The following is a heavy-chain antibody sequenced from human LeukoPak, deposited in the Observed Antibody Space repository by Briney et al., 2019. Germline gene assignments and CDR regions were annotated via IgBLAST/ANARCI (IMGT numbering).Heavy chain of an antibody. CDR3: ARGYYDSSGYSFQNDAFDI. V-gene: IGHV4-39*01. D-gene: IGHD3-22*01. J-gene: IGHJ3*02. CDR2: IYYSGST. Sequence: SETLSLTCTVSGGSISSYYWGWIRQPPGKGLEWIGSIYYSGSTYYNPSLKSRVTISVDTSKNQFSLKLSSVTAADTAVYYCARGYYDSSGYSFQNDAFDIWGQGTMVTVSS. CDR1: GGSISSYY.